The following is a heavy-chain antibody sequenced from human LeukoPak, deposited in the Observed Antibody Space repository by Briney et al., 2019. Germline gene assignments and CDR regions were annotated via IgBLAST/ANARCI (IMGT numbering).Heavy chain of an antibody. CDR2: ISAYDGNT. V-gene: IGHV1-18*01. D-gene: IGHD3-10*01. CDR1: GFAFSSYG. J-gene: IGHJ4*02. CDR3: ARDAYGSGKGYFDY. Sequence: ASVEVSFQASGFAFSSYGVSWGRPGPGQRVEWMGWISAYDGNTKSVEKLQGRVTMTTDTSTTTAYMELRSLRSDDTAVYYCARDAYGSGKGYFDYWGQGTLVTVSS.